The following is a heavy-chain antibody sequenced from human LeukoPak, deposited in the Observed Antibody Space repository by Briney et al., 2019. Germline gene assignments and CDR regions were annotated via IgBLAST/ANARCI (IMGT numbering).Heavy chain of an antibody. CDR3: ARDGGGGNAYSSSSSSYRGANAFDI. CDR1: GFTFSNYP. CDR2: ISDDGSNK. V-gene: IGHV3-30*04. Sequence: GGSLRLSCAASGFTFSNYPMHWVRQAPGEGLQWMTIISDDGSNKYYADSVKGRFTISRDNSKKTLYLQMSSLRPEDTAVYYCARDGGGGNAYSSSSSSYRGANAFDIWGQGTMVTVSS. D-gene: IGHD2-2*01. J-gene: IGHJ3*02.